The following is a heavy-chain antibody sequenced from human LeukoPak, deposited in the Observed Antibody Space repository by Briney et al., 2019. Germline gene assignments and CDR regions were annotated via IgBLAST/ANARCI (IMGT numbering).Heavy chain of an antibody. V-gene: IGHV1-2*02. CDR1: GYTFTGYF. J-gene: IGHJ4*02. Sequence: ASVKVSCKASGYTFTGYFIHWVRQAPGQGLEWMGWINPNSGVTKYAQKFQGRVTMTRDTSISTAYMELSRLRSDDSAVYYCARDRDWNLDYWGQGTLVTVSS. CDR3: ARDRDWNLDY. CDR2: INPNSGVT. D-gene: IGHD1-1*01.